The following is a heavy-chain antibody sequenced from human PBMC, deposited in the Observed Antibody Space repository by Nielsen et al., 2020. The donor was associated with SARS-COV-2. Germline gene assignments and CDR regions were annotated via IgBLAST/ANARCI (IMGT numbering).Heavy chain of an antibody. V-gene: IGHV3-66*01. Sequence: ETLSLTCTVSGGSISSNYMSWVRQAPGKGLEWVSIIYYGGSTYYADSVTGRFTISRDSSQNTLYLQINSLRAEDTAVYYCARKRFSGYDFAEWGQGTLVTVSS. J-gene: IGHJ4*02. CDR1: GGSISSNY. CDR2: IYYGGST. D-gene: IGHD5-12*01. CDR3: ARKRFSGYDFAE.